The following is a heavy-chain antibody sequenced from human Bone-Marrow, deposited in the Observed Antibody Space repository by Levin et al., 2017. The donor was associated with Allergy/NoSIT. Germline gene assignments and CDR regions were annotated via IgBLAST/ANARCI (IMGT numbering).Heavy chain of an antibody. J-gene: IGHJ4*02. V-gene: IGHV5-10-1*01. CDR3: ARSVEYGDYVVLVY. CDR2: IDPSDSYT. CDR1: GYSFTSYW. D-gene: IGHD4-17*01. Sequence: KVSCKGSGYSFTSYWISWVRQMPGKGLEWMGRIDPSDSYTNYSPSFQGHVTISADKSISTAYLQWSSLKASDTAMYYCARSVEYGDYVVLVYWGQGTLVTVSS.